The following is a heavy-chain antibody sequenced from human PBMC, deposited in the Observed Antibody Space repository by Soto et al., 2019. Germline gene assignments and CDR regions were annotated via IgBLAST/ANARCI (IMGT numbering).Heavy chain of an antibody. CDR2: ISSSSSYI. V-gene: IGHV3-21*01. CDR1: GFTFSSYS. CDR3: ARDLRHFDWFGYFDY. D-gene: IGHD3-9*01. J-gene: IGHJ4*02. Sequence: GGSLRLSCAASGFTFSSYSMNWVRQAPGKGLEWVSSISSSSSYIYYADSVKGRFTISRDNAKNSLYLQMNSLRAEDTAVYYCARDLRHFDWFGYFDYWGQGTLVTVSS.